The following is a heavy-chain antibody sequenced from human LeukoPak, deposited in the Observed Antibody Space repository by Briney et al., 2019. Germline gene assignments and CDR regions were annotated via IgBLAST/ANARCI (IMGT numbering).Heavy chain of an antibody. CDR3: ARGVSGSYMFDY. D-gene: IGHD1-26*01. Sequence: GRSLRLSCAASGFTFSSYAMHWVRQAPGKGLEWVAVISYDGSNKYYADSVKGRFTISRDNSKNTLYLQMNSLGAEDTAVYYCARGVSGSYMFDYWGQGTLVTVSS. J-gene: IGHJ4*02. CDR1: GFTFSSYA. V-gene: IGHV3-30-3*01. CDR2: ISYDGSNK.